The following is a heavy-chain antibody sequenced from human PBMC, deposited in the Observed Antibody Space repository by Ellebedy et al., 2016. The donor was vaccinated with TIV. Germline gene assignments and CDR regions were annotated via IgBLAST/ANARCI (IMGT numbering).Heavy chain of an antibody. CDR1: GGSFSGYY. D-gene: IGHD2-2*01. V-gene: IGHV4-34*01. Sequence: MPSETLSLTCAVYGGSFSGYYWSWIRQPPGKGLEWIGEIHHSGSTNYNPSLKSRVTMSVDTSKNQFSLKLSSVTAADTAVYYCSAGWVPAAPLQPWGQGTLVTVSS. CDR2: IHHSGST. CDR3: SAGWVPAAPLQP. J-gene: IGHJ5*02.